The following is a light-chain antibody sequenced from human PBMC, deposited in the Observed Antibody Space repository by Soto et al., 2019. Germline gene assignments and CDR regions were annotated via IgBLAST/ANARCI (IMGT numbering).Light chain of an antibody. Sequence: EMVLTQSPDTLSLSPGERATLSCRASLTVSSSFLAWYQQRPGRAPRLLIYGASSRATGIPDRFSGSGSGTDFTLTISSLQSEDFAVYYCQQYDNWPITFGQGTRLEI. CDR2: GAS. V-gene: IGKV3-20*01. J-gene: IGKJ5*01. CDR3: QQYDNWPIT. CDR1: LTVSSSF.